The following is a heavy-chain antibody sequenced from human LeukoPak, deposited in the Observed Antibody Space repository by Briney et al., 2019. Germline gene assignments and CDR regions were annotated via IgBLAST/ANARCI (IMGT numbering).Heavy chain of an antibody. V-gene: IGHV3-66*02. Sequence: GGSLRLACAASGFTVSSSYMSWVRQAPGKGLEWVAVLYSAGHTYYAGSVRGRFTISRYTAKNTLYLQMNSLRAEDTAHYYCARARCDTCGYGSWGQGTLVTVSS. D-gene: IGHD3-22*01. CDR2: LYSAGHT. J-gene: IGHJ5*02. CDR1: GFTVSSSY. CDR3: ARARCDTCGYGS.